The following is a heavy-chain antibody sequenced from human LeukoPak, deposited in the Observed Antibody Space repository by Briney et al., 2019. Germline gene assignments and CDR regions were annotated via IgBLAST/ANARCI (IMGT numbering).Heavy chain of an antibody. CDR2: ITSSSSYI. Sequence: GGSLRLSCAASGFTFSSYSVNWVRQAPGKGLEWVSSITSSSSYIYYADSVKGRFTISRDNAKNSLYLQMNSLRAEDTAVYYCARDRRGDYYDSSFDYWGQGTLVTVSS. CDR3: ARDRRGDYYDSSFDY. D-gene: IGHD3-22*01. CDR1: GFTFSSYS. J-gene: IGHJ4*02. V-gene: IGHV3-21*01.